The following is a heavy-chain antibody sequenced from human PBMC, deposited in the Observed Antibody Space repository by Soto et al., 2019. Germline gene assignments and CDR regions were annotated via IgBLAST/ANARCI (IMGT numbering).Heavy chain of an antibody. D-gene: IGHD1-1*01. Sequence: QVQLVQSGTEVRKPGASVKVSCKASGYTFINYDISWVRQAPGQELEWMGWTSVYNGNTNSAQNFQGRGTMTTDTSTSTAYMELRSLRSDDTAVYYCARGWRDAYNSYFDYWGQGTLVTVSS. CDR3: ARGWRDAYNSYFDY. CDR1: GYTFINYD. V-gene: IGHV1-18*01. CDR2: TSVYNGNT. J-gene: IGHJ4*02.